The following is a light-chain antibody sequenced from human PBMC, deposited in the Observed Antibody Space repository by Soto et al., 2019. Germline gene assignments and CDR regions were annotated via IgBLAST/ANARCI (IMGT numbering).Light chain of an antibody. Sequence: DIVMTQSPLSLPVTPGEPASISCRSSQSLLHSNGYNYLDWYLQKPGQSPQLLIYLGSNRASGVSDRFSGSGSGTDFTLKISRVEAEDVGVYYCMQALQTHRTFGQGTKREIK. J-gene: IGKJ2*02. V-gene: IGKV2-28*01. CDR3: MQALQTHRT. CDR2: LGS. CDR1: QSLLHSNGYNY.